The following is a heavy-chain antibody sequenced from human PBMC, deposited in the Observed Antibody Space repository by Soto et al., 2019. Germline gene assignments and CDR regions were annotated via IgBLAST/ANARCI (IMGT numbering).Heavy chain of an antibody. CDR2: ISGSGGST. J-gene: IGHJ4*02. D-gene: IGHD5-12*01. Sequence: GGSLRLSCAASGFTFSSYAMSWVRQAPGKGLEWVSAISGSGGSTYYADSVKGRFTISRDNSKNTLYLQMNSLRAEDTAVYYCAKDNSGYEAAGAGYFDYWGQGTLVTVSS. CDR3: AKDNSGYEAAGAGYFDY. CDR1: GFTFSSYA. V-gene: IGHV3-23*01.